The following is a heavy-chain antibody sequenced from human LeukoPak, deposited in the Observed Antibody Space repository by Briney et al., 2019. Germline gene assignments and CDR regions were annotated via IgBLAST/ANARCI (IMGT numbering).Heavy chain of an antibody. CDR3: ASFTVVTQY. D-gene: IGHD4-23*01. CDR1: GGSISNYY. J-gene: IGHJ4*02. V-gene: IGHV4-59*01. CDR2: IYYSGTT. Sequence: SETLSLTCTVSGGSISNYYWNWIRQPPGKGLEWIGYIYYSGTTNYNPSLKSRVTISEDTSKNQFSLKLSSVTAADTAVYYCASFTVVTQYWGQGTLVTVSS.